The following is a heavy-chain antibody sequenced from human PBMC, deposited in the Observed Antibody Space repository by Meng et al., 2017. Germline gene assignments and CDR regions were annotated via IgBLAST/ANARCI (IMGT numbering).Heavy chain of an antibody. V-gene: IGHV3-49*03. CDR1: GFTFGDYA. CDR2: IRSKAYGGTT. J-gene: IGHJ4*02. CDR3: TRVFHVETTWHY. D-gene: IGHD4-17*01. Sequence: GESLKISCTASGFTFGDYAMSWFRQAPGKGLEWVGFIRSKAYGGTTEYAASVKGRFTISRDDSKSIAYLQMNSLKTEDTAVYYCTRVFHVETTWHYWGQGTLVTVLL.